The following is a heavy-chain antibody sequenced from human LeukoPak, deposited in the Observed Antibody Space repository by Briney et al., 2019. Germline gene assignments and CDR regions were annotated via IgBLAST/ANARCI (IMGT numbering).Heavy chain of an antibody. Sequence: GGAPGLSCAASGFTFRVYYMSWIRQAPGEGLEWVSYISSSGSTIYYADSVKGRFTISRDNAKNSLYLQMNSLRAEDAAVYYCARLAAAGTLSPIGYWGQGTLVTVSS. D-gene: IGHD6-13*01. CDR1: GFTFRVYY. V-gene: IGHV3-11*01. CDR2: ISSSGSTI. CDR3: ARLAAAGTLSPIGY. J-gene: IGHJ4*02.